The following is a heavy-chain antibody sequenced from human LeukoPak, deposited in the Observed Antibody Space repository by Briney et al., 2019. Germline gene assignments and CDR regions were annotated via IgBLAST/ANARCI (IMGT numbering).Heavy chain of an antibody. V-gene: IGHV4-34*01. CDR1: VGSFSGYY. D-gene: IGHD5-24*01. CDR3: ARYDGYNRIDY. J-gene: IGHJ4*02. CDR2: INHSGST. Sequence: SETLSLTCAVYVGSFSGYYWSWIRQPPGKGLEWIGEINHSGSTNYNPSLKSRVTISVVTSKNQFSLKLTSVTAADTAVYYCARYDGYNRIDYWGQGTLVTVSS.